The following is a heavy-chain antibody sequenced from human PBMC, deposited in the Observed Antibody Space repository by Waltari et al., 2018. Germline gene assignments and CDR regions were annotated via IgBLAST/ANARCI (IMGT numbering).Heavy chain of an antibody. CDR2: IIPIFGTA. CDR3: ARDLDYYDSSGYPNWFDP. J-gene: IGHJ5*02. D-gene: IGHD3-22*01. CDR1: GGTFSSYA. Sequence: QVQLVQSGAEVKKPGSSVKVSCKASGGTFSSYAISWVRQAPGQGLEWMGGIIPIFGTANYAQKFQGRVTITADESTSTAYMELSSLRSEDTAVYYCARDLDYYDSSGYPNWFDPWGQGTLVTVSS. V-gene: IGHV1-69*12.